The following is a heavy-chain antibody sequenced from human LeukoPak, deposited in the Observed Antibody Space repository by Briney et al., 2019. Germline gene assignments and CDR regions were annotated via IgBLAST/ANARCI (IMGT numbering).Heavy chain of an antibody. J-gene: IGHJ5*02. D-gene: IGHD6-13*01. CDR3: AKTAAMGNNWFDP. V-gene: IGHV3-23*01. CDR2: LSISGGGT. CDR1: GFTLTSYA. Sequence: PGGSLRLSCAASGFTLTSYAMNWVRQAPGTGLEWVSTLSISGGGTFYADSVKGRFTISRDNSKNTLYLQMNTLRAEDTSVYYCAKTAAMGNNWFDPWGQGTLVTVSS.